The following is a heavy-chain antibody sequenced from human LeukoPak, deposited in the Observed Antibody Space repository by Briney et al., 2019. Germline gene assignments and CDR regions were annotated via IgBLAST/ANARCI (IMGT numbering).Heavy chain of an antibody. Sequence: PSETLSLTCTVSGGSISSSSYYWGWIRQPPGKGLEWIGSIYYSGSTYYNPSLKSRVTISVDTSKNQFSLKLSSVTAADTAVYYCARLAHYYDSSGYFDYWGQGTLVTVSS. V-gene: IGHV4-39*07. CDR2: IYYSGST. CDR1: GGSISSSSYY. J-gene: IGHJ4*02. CDR3: ARLAHYYDSSGYFDY. D-gene: IGHD3-22*01.